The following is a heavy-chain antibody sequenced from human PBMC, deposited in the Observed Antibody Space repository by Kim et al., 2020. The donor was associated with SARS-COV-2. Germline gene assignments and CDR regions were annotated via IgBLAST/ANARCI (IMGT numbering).Heavy chain of an antibody. CDR2: IDPSDSYT. CDR3: ARDSFSCSGGSCRHASGMDV. Sequence: GESLKISCKGSGYSFTSYWISWVRQMPGKGLEWMGRIDPSDSYTNYIPSFQGHVTISADKSISTAYLQWSSLKASDTAMYYCARDSFSCSGGSCRHASGMDVWGQGTTVTVSS. CDR1: GYSFTSYW. J-gene: IGHJ6*02. V-gene: IGHV5-10-1*01. D-gene: IGHD2-15*01.